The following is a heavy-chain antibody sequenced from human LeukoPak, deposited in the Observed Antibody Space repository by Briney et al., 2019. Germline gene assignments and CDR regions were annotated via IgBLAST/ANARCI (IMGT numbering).Heavy chain of an antibody. J-gene: IGHJ3*02. Sequence: SETLSLTCTVSGGSISSYYWSWIRQPPGKGLEWIGYIYYSGSTNYNPSLKSRVTISVDTSKNQFSLKLSSVTAADTAVYYCARDKFWSGYYKGSDAFDIWGQGTTVTVSS. D-gene: IGHD3-3*01. CDR1: GGSISSYY. CDR3: ARDKFWSGYYKGSDAFDI. V-gene: IGHV4-59*01. CDR2: IYYSGST.